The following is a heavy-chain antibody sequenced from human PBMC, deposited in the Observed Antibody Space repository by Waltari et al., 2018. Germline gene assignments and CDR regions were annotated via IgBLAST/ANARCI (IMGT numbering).Heavy chain of an antibody. D-gene: IGHD5-12*01. Sequence: EVQLVESGGGLVQPGRSLRLSCAASGFKFDDYSMHWVRQAPGKGRGCVSVISWNVSVTVADSVKGRFTISRDNARNTLYRRMNSLRTEDTAFYYCSKDRTQYSGYGLDFWGQGTLVTVSS. J-gene: IGHJ4*02. V-gene: IGHV3-9*01. CDR1: GFKFDDYS. CDR3: SKDRTQYSGYGLDF. CDR2: ISWNVSV.